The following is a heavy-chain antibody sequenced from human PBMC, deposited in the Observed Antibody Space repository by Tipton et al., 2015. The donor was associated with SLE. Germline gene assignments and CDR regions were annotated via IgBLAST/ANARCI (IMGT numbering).Heavy chain of an antibody. J-gene: IGHJ4*02. CDR3: AKGVVVVVAAHGYFDY. V-gene: IGHV3-23*01. D-gene: IGHD2-15*01. CDR1: GFTFSSYA. Sequence: SLRLSCAASGFTFSSYAMSWVRQAPGKGLEWVSAISGSGGSTYYADSVKGRFTISRDNSKNTLYLQMNSLRAEDTAVYYCAKGVVVVVAAHGYFDYWGQGTLVTVSS. CDR2: ISGSGGST.